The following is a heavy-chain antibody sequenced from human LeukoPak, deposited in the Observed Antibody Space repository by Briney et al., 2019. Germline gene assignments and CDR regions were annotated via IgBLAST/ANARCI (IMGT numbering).Heavy chain of an antibody. Sequence: PSETLSLTCAVSGGSLSSSNWWSWVRQPPGKGLEWIGEIYHSGSTNYNPSLKSRVTISVDKSKNQFSLKLSSVTAADTAVYYCARHKVDYYDSSAYYAAYFDYWGQGTLVTVSS. D-gene: IGHD3-22*01. J-gene: IGHJ4*02. CDR2: IYHSGST. CDR1: GGSLSSSNW. V-gene: IGHV4-4*02. CDR3: ARHKVDYYDSSAYYAAYFDY.